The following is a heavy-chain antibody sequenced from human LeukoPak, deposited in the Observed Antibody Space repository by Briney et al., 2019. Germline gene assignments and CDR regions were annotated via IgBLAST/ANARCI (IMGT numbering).Heavy chain of an antibody. CDR3: ARFADSRTWYFDL. J-gene: IGHJ2*01. CDR1: DGSISSYY. D-gene: IGHD3-22*01. CDR2: IYYSGST. Sequence: SETLSLTCTVSDGSISSYYWSWIRQPPGKGLEWIGYIYYSGSTNYNPSLKSRVTISVDTSKNQFSLKLSSVTAADTAVYYCARFADSRTWYFDLWGRGTLVTVSS. V-gene: IGHV4-59*01.